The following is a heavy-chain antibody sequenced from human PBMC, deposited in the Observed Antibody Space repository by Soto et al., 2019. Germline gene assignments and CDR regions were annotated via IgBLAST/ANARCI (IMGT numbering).Heavy chain of an antibody. CDR1: GFTFTSSA. Sequence: ASVKVSCKASGFTFTSSAVQWVRQARGQRLEWIGWIVVGSGNTNYAQKFQERVTITRDMSTSTAYMELSSLRSEDTAVYYCAAEVEHSGSFGFDYWGQGTLVTVSS. J-gene: IGHJ4*02. D-gene: IGHD1-26*01. V-gene: IGHV1-58*01. CDR2: IVVGSGNT. CDR3: AAEVEHSGSFGFDY.